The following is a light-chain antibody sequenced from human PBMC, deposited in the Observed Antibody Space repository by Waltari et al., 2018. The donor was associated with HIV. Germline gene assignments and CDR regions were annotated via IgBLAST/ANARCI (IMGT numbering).Light chain of an antibody. CDR2: SNN. CDR1: SSNIGSNY. Sequence: QSVLTQPPSASGTPGQRVTISCSGSSSNIGSNYVYWYQQLPATAPKRLIYSNNQRPSGVPDRIAGSKSGTSASLAISGLQSVEEADYYCAAWDDSLNAWVFGGGTKLTVL. J-gene: IGLJ3*02. CDR3: AAWDDSLNAWV. V-gene: IGLV1-44*01.